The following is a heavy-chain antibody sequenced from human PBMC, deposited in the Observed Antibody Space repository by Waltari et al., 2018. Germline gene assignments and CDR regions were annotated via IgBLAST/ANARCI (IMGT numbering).Heavy chain of an antibody. CDR1: GFSLSDYG. CDR2: ISSSGPTI. V-gene: IGHV3-48*03. J-gene: IGHJ4*02. D-gene: IGHD4-17*01. CDR3: ARVWGVTTSDF. Sequence: EVQLVESGGGLVQPGGSLRLSCAASGFSLSDYGMNWVRQAPGKGLAWLSFISSSGPTIHYADSVKGRFTVYRDNTKNSLSLQMNSLRAEDTAVYYCARVWGVTTSDFWGQGTLVTVSS.